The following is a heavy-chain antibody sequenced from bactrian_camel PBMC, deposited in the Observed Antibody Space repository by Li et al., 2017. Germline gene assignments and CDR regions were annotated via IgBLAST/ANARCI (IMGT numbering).Heavy chain of an antibody. Sequence: QVQLVESGGGSVQAGGSLRLSCAASGHQHRVSCMGWFRQGPGKEREVVAVTYTIGGNTYYADSVKGRFTISLDNAKNTLYLQMNSLKPEDTAMYYCVAGFWLTWELIAGTASIEYWGQGT. J-gene: IGHJ4*01. CDR1: GHQHRVSC. CDR3: VAGFWLTWELIAGTASIEY. V-gene: IGHV3S54*01. CDR2: TYTIGGNT. D-gene: IGHD6*01.